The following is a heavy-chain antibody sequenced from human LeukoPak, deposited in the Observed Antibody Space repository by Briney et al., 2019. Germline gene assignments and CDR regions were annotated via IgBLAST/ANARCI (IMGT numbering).Heavy chain of an antibody. Sequence: PSETLSLTCTVSGGSISSYYWSWIRQPPGKGLEWIGYIYYSGSTNYNPSLKSRVTISVDTSKNQFSLKLSSVTAADTAVYYCASSKRRCSSTSCYPNWFDPWGQGTLVTVSS. D-gene: IGHD2-2*01. CDR2: IYYSGST. J-gene: IGHJ5*02. CDR3: ASSKRRCSSTSCYPNWFDP. CDR1: GGSISSYY. V-gene: IGHV4-59*01.